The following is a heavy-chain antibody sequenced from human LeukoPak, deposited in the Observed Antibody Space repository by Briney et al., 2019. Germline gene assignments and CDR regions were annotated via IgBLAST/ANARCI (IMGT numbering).Heavy chain of an antibody. Sequence: PSETLSLTCAVYGGSFGGYYWSWIRQPPWKGLEWIGSLYYSGSTFYNPSLKSRVTISVDTSKNQFSLKLSSVTAADTAVYYCPRLVAAPGTYYFDYWGQGTLVTVSS. D-gene: IGHD6-13*01. CDR1: GGSFGGYY. J-gene: IGHJ4*02. V-gene: IGHV4-34*01. CDR2: LYYSGST. CDR3: PRLVAAPGTYYFDY.